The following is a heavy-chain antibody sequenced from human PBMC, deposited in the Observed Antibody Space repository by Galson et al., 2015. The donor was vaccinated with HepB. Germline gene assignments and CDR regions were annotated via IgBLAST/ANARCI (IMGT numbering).Heavy chain of an antibody. V-gene: IGHV3-30*18. CDR1: GFTFRNYG. CDR3: AKDRRYYYDGSGLDYYGMDV. CDR2: ISYDGTNK. D-gene: IGHD3-22*01. Sequence: SLRLSCAASGFTFRNYGMHWVRQAPGKGLEWVALISYDGTNKYYADSVKGRFTISRDNSKNTLYLQMNSLRAEDTAVYYCAKDRRYYYDGSGLDYYGMDVWGQGTTVTVSS. J-gene: IGHJ6*02.